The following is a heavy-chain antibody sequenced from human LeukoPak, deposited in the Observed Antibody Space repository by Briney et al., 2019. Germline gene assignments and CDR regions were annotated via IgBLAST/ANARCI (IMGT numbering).Heavy chain of an antibody. D-gene: IGHD4-17*01. V-gene: IGHV4-59*08. J-gene: IGHJ4*02. CDR2: FYYSGTS. Sequence: SETLSLTCTVTDGSISDWYWSWIRQSPGKGLEWIAYFYYSGTSRYNPSLKSRVTASGDTSKNQFSLKLTSVTAADTAVYYCARHYYGDVYYFDFWGQETLVTVSS. CDR1: DGSISDWY. CDR3: ARHYYGDVYYFDF.